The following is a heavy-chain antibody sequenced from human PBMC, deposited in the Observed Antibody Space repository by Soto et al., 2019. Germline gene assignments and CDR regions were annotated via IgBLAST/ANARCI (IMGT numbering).Heavy chain of an antibody. V-gene: IGHV1-69*13. CDR2: IIPIFGTA. CDR3: ARNRMEMATMTDFDY. Sequence: VASVKVSCKASGGTFSSYAISWVRQAPGQGLEWMGGIIPIFGTANYAQKFQGRVTITADESTSTAYMELSSLRPEDTAVYYCARNRMEMATMTDFDYWGQGTLVTVSS. D-gene: IGHD5-12*01. CDR1: GGTFSSYA. J-gene: IGHJ4*02.